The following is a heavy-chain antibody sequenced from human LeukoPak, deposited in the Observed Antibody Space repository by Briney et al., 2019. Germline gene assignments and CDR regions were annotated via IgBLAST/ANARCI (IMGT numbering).Heavy chain of an antibody. CDR1: GYTFTGYY. V-gene: IGHV1-2*02. CDR3: ARGASITIFGVVPLH. D-gene: IGHD3-3*01. Sequence: ASVKVSCKASGYTFTGYYMHWVRQAPGQGLEWMGWINPNSGGTNYAQKFQGRVTMTRDTSISTAYMELSRLRSDDTAVYYCARGASITIFGVVPLHWGQGTLVTVSS. CDR2: INPNSGGT. J-gene: IGHJ1*01.